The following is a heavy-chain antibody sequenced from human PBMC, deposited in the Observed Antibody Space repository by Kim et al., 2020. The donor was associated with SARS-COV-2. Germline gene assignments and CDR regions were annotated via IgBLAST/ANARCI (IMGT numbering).Heavy chain of an antibody. Sequence: ASVKVSCKASGYIFSTYGFSWVRQAPGQGLELLGWISARDGYAHYAQKVQGRVTMTTDTSTNTACMELWSLRSDDTAMYYCARGAYGDVSFDYWGQGTLVTVAS. V-gene: IGHV1-18*04. D-gene: IGHD4-17*01. CDR2: ISARDGYA. J-gene: IGHJ4*02. CDR1: GYIFSTYG. CDR3: ARGAYGDVSFDY.